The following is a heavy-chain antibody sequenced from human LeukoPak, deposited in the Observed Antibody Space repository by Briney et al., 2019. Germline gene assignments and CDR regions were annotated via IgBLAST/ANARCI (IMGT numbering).Heavy chain of an antibody. Sequence: SVKVSCKTSGGSINNYGINWVRQAPGQGLEWMGMIIPLLTRPKYAEKFQGRVTITADESADTAYMEVSRLTSEDTAVFFCAIVPKTGMPAITWGPGTLVSVSS. CDR1: GGSINNYG. D-gene: IGHD6-6*01. V-gene: IGHV1-69*13. J-gene: IGHJ5*02. CDR3: AIVPKTGMPAIT. CDR2: IIPLLTRP.